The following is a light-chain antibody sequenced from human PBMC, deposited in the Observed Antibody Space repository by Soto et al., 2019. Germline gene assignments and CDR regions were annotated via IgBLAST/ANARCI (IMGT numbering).Light chain of an antibody. V-gene: IGKV3-15*01. Sequence: EILVTQSQSSLSASVGDRVTITCRASQSVDINLAWYQQRPGQAPRLLVYGASTKATDMPGRFSGRGSGTEFTLTINNLQSEDFAVYYCQQYRNWPRTFGQGSNVAIK. CDR3: QQYRNWPRT. CDR1: QSVDIN. CDR2: GAS. J-gene: IGKJ1*01.